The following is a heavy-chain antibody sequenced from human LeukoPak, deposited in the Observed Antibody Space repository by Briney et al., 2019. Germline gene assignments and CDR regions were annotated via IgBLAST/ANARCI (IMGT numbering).Heavy chain of an antibody. Sequence: PSETLSLTCTVSGDSISSSSYYWGWIRQPPGKGLEWIGSIYYSGSTNYNPSLKSRVTMSVDTSKNQFSLKLSSVTAADTAMYYCATVIATAIPFDYWGQGTPVTVSS. CDR1: GDSISSSSYY. CDR2: IYYSGST. D-gene: IGHD2-2*02. V-gene: IGHV4-39*07. J-gene: IGHJ4*02. CDR3: ATVIATAIPFDY.